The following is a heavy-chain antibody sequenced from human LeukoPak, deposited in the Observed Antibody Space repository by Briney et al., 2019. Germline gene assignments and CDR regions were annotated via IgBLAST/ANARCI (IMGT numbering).Heavy chain of an antibody. Sequence: GGSLRPSWAASGFNFNTYAMSWVRQAPGKGLEWVSAISGRADATSYTDSVRGRFIISRDTNTLFLQMNSLRAEETALYYCVKDLLRNGDYVGHLDYWGQGTLVTVSS. J-gene: IGHJ4*02. D-gene: IGHD4-17*01. CDR2: ISGRADAT. CDR3: VKDLLRNGDYVGHLDY. V-gene: IGHV3-23*01. CDR1: GFNFNTYA.